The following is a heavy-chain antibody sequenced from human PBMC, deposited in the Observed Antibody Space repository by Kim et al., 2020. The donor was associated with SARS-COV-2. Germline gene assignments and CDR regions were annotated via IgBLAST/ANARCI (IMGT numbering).Heavy chain of an antibody. J-gene: IGHJ6*02. Sequence: GGSLRLSCVASGFTFDTYAMSWVRQAPGKGLEWVSDISGGAVHKFYADSVRGRFTISRDNSNNMLYLQMNSLRDEDTALYYCAKMVIMDGYNYFYYYAMDVWGQGTTVTVSS. D-gene: IGHD2-21*01. CDR3: AKMVIMDGYNYFYYYAMDV. CDR1: GFTFDTYA. V-gene: IGHV3-23*01. CDR2: ISGGAVHK.